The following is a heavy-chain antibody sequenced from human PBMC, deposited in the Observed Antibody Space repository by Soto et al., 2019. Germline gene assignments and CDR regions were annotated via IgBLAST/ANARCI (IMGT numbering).Heavy chain of an antibody. J-gene: IGHJ6*02. CDR3: ARTRGSAVYFYFYGLDV. CDR2: TYSSGGA. D-gene: IGHD3-10*01. CDR1: GGSINGNNYS. V-gene: IGHV4-39*07. Sequence: LQESGPGLAKPSETLSLTCSISGGSINGNNYSWGWIRQPPGRGLEWIGNTYSSGGAYYDPSFKSRASISVDTSKSQVFLKLTSVTAADTAIYYCARTRGSAVYFYFYGLDVWGHGTTVTVSS.